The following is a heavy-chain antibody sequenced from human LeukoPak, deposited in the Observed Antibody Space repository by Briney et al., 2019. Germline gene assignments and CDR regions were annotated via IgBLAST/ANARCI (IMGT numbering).Heavy chain of an antibody. V-gene: IGHV4-34*01. Sequence: GSLRLSCAASGFTFSDYYMSWIRQPPGKGLVWIGEINHGGSTNYNPSLKSRVTISVDTSKNQFSLKLSSVTAADTAVYYCARHRIAMVRGVITAFDYWGQGTLVTVSS. CDR3: ARHRIAMVRGVITAFDY. CDR2: INHGGST. CDR1: GFTFSDYY. J-gene: IGHJ4*02. D-gene: IGHD3-10*01.